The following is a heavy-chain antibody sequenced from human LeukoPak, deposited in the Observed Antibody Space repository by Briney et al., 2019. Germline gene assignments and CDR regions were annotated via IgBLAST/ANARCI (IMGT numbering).Heavy chain of an antibody. CDR1: GYSFTTYW. J-gene: IGHJ1*01. V-gene: IGHV5-51*01. CDR3: ARPYCSSTSCPTFFQH. CDR2: IYPGDSDT. Sequence: GESLKISCKASGYSFTTYWIGWVRQMPGKGLEWMAIIYPGDSDTRYSPSFQGQVTISADKSISTAYLQWSSLRASDTAMYYCARPYCSSTSCPTFFQHWGQGTLVTVPS. D-gene: IGHD2-2*01.